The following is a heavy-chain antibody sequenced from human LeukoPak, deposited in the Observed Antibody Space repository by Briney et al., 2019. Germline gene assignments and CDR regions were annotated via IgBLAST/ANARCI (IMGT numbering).Heavy chain of an antibody. CDR3: ARDSGNWFDP. D-gene: IGHD7-27*01. V-gene: IGHV1-2*02. Sequence: ASVKVSFKASGYTFTVYYMHWVRQAPGQGLEWMGWINPNSGGTNYAQKFQGRVTMTRDTSISTAYLELSRLRSDDTAVYYCARDSGNWFDPWGQGTLVTVSS. J-gene: IGHJ5*02. CDR2: INPNSGGT. CDR1: GYTFTVYY.